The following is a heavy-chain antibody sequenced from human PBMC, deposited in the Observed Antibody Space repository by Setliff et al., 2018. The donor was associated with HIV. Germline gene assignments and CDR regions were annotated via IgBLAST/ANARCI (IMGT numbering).Heavy chain of an antibody. V-gene: IGHV4-4*07. D-gene: IGHD3-22*01. CDR1: GASISNYN. CDR3: ARDVGYDRDGYRHAFDI. CDR2: LYTSGST. Sequence: SETLSLTCTVSGASISNYNWNWILQPAGRGLEWIGRLYTSGSTKYNPSLKSRVTMSVDTSKNQVSLRLISVTAADTALYYCARDVGYDRDGYRHAFDIGGQGTMVTVSS. J-gene: IGHJ3*02.